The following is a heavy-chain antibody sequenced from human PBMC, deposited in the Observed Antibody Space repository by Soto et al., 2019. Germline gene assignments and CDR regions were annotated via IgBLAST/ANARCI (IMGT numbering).Heavy chain of an antibody. V-gene: IGHV1-2*02. J-gene: IGHJ3*01. CDR2: INPNIGGT. CDR3: AKDSHYDILTGYSRNAIDF. D-gene: IGHD3-9*01. Sequence: GASVKVSCKASGYTFTAYYIHWVRQAPGQGLEWMGWINPNIGGTIYAQKFQGRVTISRDTSITTAYMELSRLTSDDTAVYYCAKDSHYDILTGYSRNAIDFWGQGTMVTVSS. CDR1: GYTFTAYY.